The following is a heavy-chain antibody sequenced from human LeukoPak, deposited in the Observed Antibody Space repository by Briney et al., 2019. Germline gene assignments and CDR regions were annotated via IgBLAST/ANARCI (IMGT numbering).Heavy chain of an antibody. CDR3: AKPSFGGSYYFFDY. CDR2: ISYDGSNK. CDR1: GFTFSSYG. V-gene: IGHV3-30*18. D-gene: IGHD2-15*01. Sequence: PGGSLRLSCAASGFTFSSYGMHWVRQAPGKGLEWVAVISYDGSNKYYADSVKGRFTISRDNSKNTLYLQMNSLRAEDTAVYYCAKPSFGGSYYFFDYWGQGTLVPVSS. J-gene: IGHJ4*02.